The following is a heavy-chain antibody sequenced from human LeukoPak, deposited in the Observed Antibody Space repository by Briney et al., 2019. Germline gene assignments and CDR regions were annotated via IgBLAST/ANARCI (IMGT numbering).Heavy chain of an antibody. CDR3: ARVFYGYSYGYYFDY. D-gene: IGHD5-18*01. CDR1: GGTFSSYA. V-gene: IGHV1-69*13. CDR2: IIPIFGTA. Sequence: ASVKVSCKASGGTFSSYAISWVRQAPGQGLEWMGGIIPIFGTANYAQKFQGRVTITADESTSTAYMELSSLRSEDTAVYYCARVFYGYSYGYYFDYWGQGTLVTVSS. J-gene: IGHJ4*02.